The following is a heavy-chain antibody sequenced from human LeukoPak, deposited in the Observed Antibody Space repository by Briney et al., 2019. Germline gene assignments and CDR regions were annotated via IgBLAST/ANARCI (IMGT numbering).Heavy chain of an antibody. CDR3: ARVGCSSTSCSPNWFDP. D-gene: IGHD2-2*01. Sequence: GASVKVSCKASGYTFTSYDINWVRQATGQGLEWVGWMNPNSGNTGYAQKFQGRVTITRNTSISTAYMELSSLRSEDTAVYYCARVGCSSTSCSPNWFDPWGQGTLVTVSS. CDR2: MNPNSGNT. J-gene: IGHJ5*02. V-gene: IGHV1-8*03. CDR1: GYTFTSYD.